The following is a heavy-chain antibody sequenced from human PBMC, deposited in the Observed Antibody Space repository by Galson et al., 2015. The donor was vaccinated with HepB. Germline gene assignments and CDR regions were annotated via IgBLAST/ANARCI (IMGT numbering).Heavy chain of an antibody. D-gene: IGHD4-17*01. CDR1: GFTFSSYS. J-gene: IGHJ4*02. CDR2: ISSSSSTI. CDR3: ARTSQVYGEDYEVN. Sequence: SLRLSCAASGFTFSSYSMNWVRQAPGKGLEWVSYISSSSSTIYYADSVKGRFTISRDNAKNSLYLQMNSLRDEDTAVYYCARTSQVYGEDYEVNWGQGTLVTVSS. V-gene: IGHV3-48*02.